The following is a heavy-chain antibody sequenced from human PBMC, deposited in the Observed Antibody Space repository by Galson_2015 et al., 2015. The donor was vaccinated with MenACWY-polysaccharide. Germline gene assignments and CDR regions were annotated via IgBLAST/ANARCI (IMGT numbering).Heavy chain of an antibody. CDR2: ITDGAYST. V-gene: IGHV3-23*01. D-gene: IGHD2/OR15-2a*01. CDR3: AKNSTRSYTFDYYGMDA. J-gene: IGHJ6*02. CDR1: GFTFSSYA. Sequence: SLRLSCAASGFTFSSYAMTWVRQAPGKGLEWVSSITDGAYSTYYADSVKGRFTISRDNSKNTLYLLMNSLRAEDTAVYYCAKNSTRSYTFDYYGMDAWGQGTTVTVSS.